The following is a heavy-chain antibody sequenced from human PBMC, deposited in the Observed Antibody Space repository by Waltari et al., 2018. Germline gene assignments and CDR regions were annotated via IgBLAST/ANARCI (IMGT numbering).Heavy chain of an antibody. CDR1: GGGFGTFA. Sequence: QVQLVQSGAEVKKPGSSVKVSCKASGGGFGTFAITWVLQAPGLGLEWVGGIIPIYGTPNFAQKFQGRVTFTAYESTTTAFMELTSLKSEDTAIYYCARRNLGYAFDIWGQGTLVTVSS. CDR2: IIPIYGTP. CDR3: ARRNLGYAFDI. V-gene: IGHV1-69*12. J-gene: IGHJ3*02. D-gene: IGHD1-26*01.